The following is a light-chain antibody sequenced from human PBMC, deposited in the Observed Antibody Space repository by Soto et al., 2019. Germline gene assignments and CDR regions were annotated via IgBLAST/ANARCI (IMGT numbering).Light chain of an antibody. J-gene: IGKJ1*01. CDR1: QSVSSY. CDR2: DAS. Sequence: EIVLTQSPATLSLSPGERVTLSCRASQSVSSYFAWYQQKPGQAPRLLLYDASNRATGIPARFSGSGSGTDFTLTISSLEPEDFAVYYCQQRGNLPLTFGQGTKVEIK. CDR3: QQRGNLPLT. V-gene: IGKV3-11*01.